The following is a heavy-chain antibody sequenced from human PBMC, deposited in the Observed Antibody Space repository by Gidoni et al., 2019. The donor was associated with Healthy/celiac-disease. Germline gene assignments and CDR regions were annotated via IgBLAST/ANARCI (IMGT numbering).Heavy chain of an antibody. Sequence: EVQLVESGGGLVKPGGSLSLSSAASGFTFSSYSMNWVRQAPGKGLEWVSSISSSSSYIYYADSVKGRFTISRDNAKNSLYLQMNSLRAEDTAVYYCARYYYDSSGTFDYWGQGTLVTVSS. CDR1: GFTFSSYS. V-gene: IGHV3-21*01. J-gene: IGHJ4*02. D-gene: IGHD3-22*01. CDR3: ARYYYDSSGTFDY. CDR2: ISSSSSYI.